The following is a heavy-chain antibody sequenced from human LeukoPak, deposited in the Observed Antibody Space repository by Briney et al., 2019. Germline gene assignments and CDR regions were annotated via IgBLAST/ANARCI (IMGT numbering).Heavy chain of an antibody. D-gene: IGHD3-10*01. Sequence: GGSLRLSCAASGFTFSSYWMSWVRQAPGKGLEWVANIKQDGSEKYYVDSVKGRFTISRDSAKNSLYLQMNSLRAEDTAVYYCARLWFGEFPMGYFDYWGQGTLVTVSS. V-gene: IGHV3-7*01. J-gene: IGHJ4*02. CDR1: GFTFSSYW. CDR3: ARLWFGEFPMGYFDY. CDR2: IKQDGSEK.